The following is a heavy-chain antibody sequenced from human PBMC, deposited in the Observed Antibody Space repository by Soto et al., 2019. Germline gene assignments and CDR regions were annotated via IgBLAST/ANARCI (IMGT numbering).Heavy chain of an antibody. J-gene: IGHJ6*02. D-gene: IGHD3-16*01. CDR1: GGTFSSYA. V-gene: IGHV1-69*13. CDR2: IIPIFGTA. CDR3: ARHGGGRSGSTQQPVRYYYYGMDV. Sequence: GASVKVSCKASGGTFSSYAISWVRQAPGQGLEWMGGIIPIFGTANYAQKFQGRVTITADESTSTAYMELSSRRSEDTAVYYCARHGGGRSGSTQQPVRYYYYGMDVWGQGTTVTVSS.